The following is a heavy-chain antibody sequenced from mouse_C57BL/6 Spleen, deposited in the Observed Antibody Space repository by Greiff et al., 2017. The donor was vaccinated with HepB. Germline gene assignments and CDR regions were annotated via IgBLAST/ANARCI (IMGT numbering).Heavy chain of an antibody. Sequence: EVQRVESGEGLVKPGGSLKLSCAASGFTFSSYAMSWVRQTPEKRLEWVAYISSGGDYIYYADTVKGRFTISRDNARNTLYLQMSSLKSEDTAMYYCTRDRGYYEGDYYAMDYWGQGTSVTVSS. D-gene: IGHD2-3*01. CDR1: GFTFSSYA. CDR2: ISSGGDYI. J-gene: IGHJ4*01. V-gene: IGHV5-9-1*02. CDR3: TRDRGYYEGDYYAMDY.